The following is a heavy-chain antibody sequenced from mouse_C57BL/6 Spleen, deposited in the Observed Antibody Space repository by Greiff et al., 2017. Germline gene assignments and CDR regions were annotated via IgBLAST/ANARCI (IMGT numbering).Heavy chain of an antibody. V-gene: IGHV1-80*01. D-gene: IGHD1-1*01. CDR2: IYPGDGDT. CDR1: GYAFSSYW. CDR3: ARRGSSSHFDY. Sequence: VQLQQSGAELVKPGASVKISCKASGYAFSSYWMNWVKQRPGKGLEWIGQIYPGDGDTNYNGKFKGKATLTADKSSSTAYMQLSSLTSEDSAVYFCARRGSSSHFDYWGQGTTLTVSP. J-gene: IGHJ2*01.